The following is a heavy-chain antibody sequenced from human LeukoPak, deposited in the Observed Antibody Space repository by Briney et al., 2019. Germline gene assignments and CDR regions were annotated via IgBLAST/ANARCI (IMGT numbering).Heavy chain of an antibody. J-gene: IGHJ4*02. V-gene: IGHV3-23*01. CDR3: AVREGASSSGRFDY. CDR1: GXTFSNYA. Sequence: GGSLRLSCAASGXTFSNYAMNWVRQAPGKGLEWVSVISGSGGVTFSADSMKGRFTISRYNTKNKLYLQMNSLRAEDTAVYFCAVREGASSSGRFDYWGQGTLVTVSS. CDR2: ISGSGGVT. D-gene: IGHD1-26*01.